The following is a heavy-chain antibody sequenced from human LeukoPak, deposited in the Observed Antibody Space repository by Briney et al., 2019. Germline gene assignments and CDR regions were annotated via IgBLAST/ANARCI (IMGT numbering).Heavy chain of an antibody. CDR1: GYTFTSYA. CDR2: INAGNGNT. V-gene: IGHV1-3*01. D-gene: IGHD5-18*01. J-gene: IGHJ6*04. CDR3: AREPAMGPYYYYGMDV. Sequence: ASVKVSCKASGYTFTSYAMHWVRQAPGQRLEWMGWINAGNGNTKYSQKFQGRVTITRDTSASTAYMELSSLSSEDTAVYYCAREPAMGPYYYYGMDVWGKGTTVTVSS.